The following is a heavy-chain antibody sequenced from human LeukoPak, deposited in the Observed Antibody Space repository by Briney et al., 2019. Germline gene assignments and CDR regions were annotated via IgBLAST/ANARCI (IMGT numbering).Heavy chain of an antibody. CDR3: AKSLEESYDILIGFSSFDY. J-gene: IGHJ4*02. CDR2: GGGGGDVT. V-gene: IGHV3-23*01. CDR1: GFTLTNYG. Sequence: GVPRRLSCAAAGFTLTNYGVRWIRQSSGLGMGRVSSGGGGGDVTYYARSVRGRFTISRDNSKNTVYLQMNSLTAEDTAIYYCAKSLEESYDILIGFSSFDYWGQGTLATVS. D-gene: IGHD3-9*01.